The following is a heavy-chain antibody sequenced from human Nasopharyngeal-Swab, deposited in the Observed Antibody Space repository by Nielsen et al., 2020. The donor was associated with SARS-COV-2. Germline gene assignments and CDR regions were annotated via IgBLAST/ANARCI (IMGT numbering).Heavy chain of an antibody. CDR1: GYTFTGYY. CDR3: ARSHIVVVTDAFDS. D-gene: IGHD2-21*02. J-gene: IGHJ3*02. CDR2: INPNSGGT. Sequence: ASVKVSCKASGYTFTGYYMYWVRQAAGQGLEWMGWINPNSGGTNYAQKFQGWVTMNRDTSISTAYMELSRLRSDDTAVYYCARSHIVVVTDAFDSWGQGTMVTVSS. V-gene: IGHV1-2*04.